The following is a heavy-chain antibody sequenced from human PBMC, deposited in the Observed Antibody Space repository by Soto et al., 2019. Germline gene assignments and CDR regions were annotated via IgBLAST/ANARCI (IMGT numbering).Heavy chain of an antibody. CDR1: GYTFTSYG. CDR3: ARDPGKWGRSYYGMDV. D-gene: IGHD3-16*01. V-gene: IGHV1-18*04. Sequence: ASVKVSCKASGYTFTSYGISWVRQAPGQGLEWMGWISAYNGNTNYAQKLQGRVTMTTDTSTSTAYMELRSLRSDDTAVYYCARDPGKWGRSYYGMDVWGQGTTVTVSS. J-gene: IGHJ6*02. CDR2: ISAYNGNT.